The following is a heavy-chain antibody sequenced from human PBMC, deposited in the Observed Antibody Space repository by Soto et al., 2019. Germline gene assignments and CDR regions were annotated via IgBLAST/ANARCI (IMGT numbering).Heavy chain of an antibody. D-gene: IGHD3-22*01. J-gene: IGHJ6*02. CDR1: GYTFANYA. CDR3: ARSERYYYDSSGYYYPSGYYYYGMDV. CDR2: INVGNGNI. Sequence: GASVKVSCKASGYTFANYAMHWVRQAPGQRLEWMGWINVGNGNIKYSQKFKGRVTITRDTSATTAYMELSSLRSEDTAVYYCARSERYYYDSSGYYYPSGYYYYGMDVWGQGTMVTVSS. V-gene: IGHV1-3*01.